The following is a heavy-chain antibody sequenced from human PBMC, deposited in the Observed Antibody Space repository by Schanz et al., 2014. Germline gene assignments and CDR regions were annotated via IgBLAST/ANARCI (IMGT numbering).Heavy chain of an antibody. CDR3: ARDFSAYVGNYLDY. CDR1: GFTFNSYA. J-gene: IGHJ4*02. V-gene: IGHV3-30-3*01. D-gene: IGHD5-12*01. Sequence: QVQLVESGGGVVQPGGSLRLSCAASGFTFNSYAFHWVRQAPGKGLEWVALISYDGNTKYYADSVKGRFTISRDNSKNTLYLQMNSLRADDTAVYYCARDFSAYVGNYLDYWGQGTLVTVSS. CDR2: ISYDGNTK.